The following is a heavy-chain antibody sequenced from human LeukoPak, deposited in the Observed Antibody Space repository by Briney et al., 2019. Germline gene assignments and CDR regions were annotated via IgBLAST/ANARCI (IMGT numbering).Heavy chain of an antibody. CDR3: ARWVGSGWYGDY. CDR1: GYTFTSYG. D-gene: IGHD6-19*01. Sequence: ASVKVSCKASGYTFTSYGISWVRQAPGQGLEWMGWITGYTGNTNYAQKMQGRATMTTDTSTSTAYMELRSLRSDDTAVYYCARWVGSGWYGDYWGQGTLVTVSS. CDR2: ITGYTGNT. V-gene: IGHV1-18*01. J-gene: IGHJ4*02.